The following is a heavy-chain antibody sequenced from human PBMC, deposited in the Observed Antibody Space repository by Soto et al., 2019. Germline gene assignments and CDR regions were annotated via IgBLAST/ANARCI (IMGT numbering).Heavy chain of an antibody. CDR1: GFTVSDYP. D-gene: IGHD3-10*01. CDR2: ITRGIDRT. CDR3: ARGEHSGSYYTF. Sequence: GGSLRLSCAASGFTVSDYPMSWVRQAPGKGLERVSHITRGIDRTYYADSVKGRFTISRDNSKNTLYLQLDSLRVEDTAVYFCARGEHSGSYYTFWGQGTLVTVSS. J-gene: IGHJ4*02. V-gene: IGHV3-23*01.